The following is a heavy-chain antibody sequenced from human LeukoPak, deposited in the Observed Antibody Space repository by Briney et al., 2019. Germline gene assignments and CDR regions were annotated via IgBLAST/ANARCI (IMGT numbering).Heavy chain of an antibody. Sequence: SETLSLTCAVYGGSFSGYYWSWIRQPPGKGLEWIGEINHSGSTNYNPSLKSRVTISVDTSKNQFSLKLSSVTAADTAVYYCARGGYCSGGSCYWATYYYYYMDVWGKGTTVTVSS. J-gene: IGHJ6*03. V-gene: IGHV4-34*01. CDR2: INHSGST. CDR1: GGSFSGYY. CDR3: ARGGYCSGGSCYWATYYYYYMDV. D-gene: IGHD2-15*01.